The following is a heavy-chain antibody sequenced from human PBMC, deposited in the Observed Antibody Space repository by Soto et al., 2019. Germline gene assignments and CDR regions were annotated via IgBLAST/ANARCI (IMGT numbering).Heavy chain of an antibody. CDR1: GFPFSGSP. J-gene: IGHJ4*02. V-gene: IGHV3-48*02. CDR2: ISTSSSTI. Sequence: EVHLVESGGGLVQPGGSLRLTCAASGFPFSGSPMNWVLQAPGTGLEWVSYISTSSSTIYSADSVKGRFTISRDNAKNSLYLQMNSLRDEDTAVYYCARSQMNDYWGQGTLVTVSS. CDR3: ARSQMNDY.